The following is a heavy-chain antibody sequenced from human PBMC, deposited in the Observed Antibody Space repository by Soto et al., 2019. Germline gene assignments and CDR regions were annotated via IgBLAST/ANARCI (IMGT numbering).Heavy chain of an antibody. D-gene: IGHD3-3*01. CDR3: ARLALRFHGAFDI. V-gene: IGHV4-34*01. J-gene: IGHJ3*02. CDR2: INHSGNT. CDR1: GGSFSGYY. Sequence: SETLSLTCAVYGGSFSGYYWSWIRQPPGKGLEWIGEINHSGNTNYNPSLKSRVTISVDTSKNQFSLKLSSVTAADTAVYYCARLALRFHGAFDIWGQGTMVTVSS.